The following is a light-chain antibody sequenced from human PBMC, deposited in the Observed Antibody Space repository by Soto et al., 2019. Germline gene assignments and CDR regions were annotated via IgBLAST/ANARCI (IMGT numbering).Light chain of an antibody. CDR2: NDD. J-gene: IGLJ2*01. CDR1: ISNIGSNT. V-gene: IGLV1-44*01. Sequence: QSVLTQPPSASGAPGQSVSSSCSGSISNIGSNTVNWYQQLPGTAPRLLIYNDDRRPSGVPDRFSGSKSGTSASLAISGLQPEDEADYHCAVWDDSLGGFVAFGGGTKLTVL. CDR3: AVWDDSLGGFVA.